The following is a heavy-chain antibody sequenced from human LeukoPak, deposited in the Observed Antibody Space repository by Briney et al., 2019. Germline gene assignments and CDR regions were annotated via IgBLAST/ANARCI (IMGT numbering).Heavy chain of an antibody. CDR3: ARGPLPAMLNR. D-gene: IGHD5-18*01. V-gene: IGHV4-34*01. Sequence: SETLSLTCAVYGGSFSGYYWSWIRQPPGKGLEWIGEINHSGSTNYNPSLKSRVTISVDTSKNQFSLKLSSVTAADTAVYYCARGPLPAMLNRWGQGTLVTVSS. J-gene: IGHJ4*02. CDR1: GGSFSGYY. CDR2: INHSGST.